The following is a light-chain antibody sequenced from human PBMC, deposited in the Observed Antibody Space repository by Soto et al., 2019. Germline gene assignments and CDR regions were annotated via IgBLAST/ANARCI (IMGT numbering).Light chain of an antibody. CDR3: SSYTSSRTYV. Sequence: QSVLTQPASVSGSPGQSITISCTGTSSDVGGYNYVSWYQQHPGKAPKLMIYDVSNRPSGVSNRFSGSKSGNTASLTISGLQAEDEAEYYCSSYTSSRTYVFGTGTKVTVL. V-gene: IGLV2-14*01. J-gene: IGLJ1*01. CDR1: SSDVGGYNY. CDR2: DVS.